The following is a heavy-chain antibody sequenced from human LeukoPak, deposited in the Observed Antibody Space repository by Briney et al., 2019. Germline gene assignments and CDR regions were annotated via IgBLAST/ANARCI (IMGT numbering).Heavy chain of an antibody. CDR2: MNEGGSHI. D-gene: IGHD1-1*01. CDR1: GFNFGVFW. V-gene: IGHV3-7*01. CDR3: ARLFDGVTTFDY. Sequence: GGSLRLSCAASGFNFGVFWMSWVRQAPGRGLQWVASMNEGGSHIYYEDSVKGRFTISRDNARKSLFLQMDSLRAEDTAVYYCARLFDGVTTFDYWGQGALVTVSS. J-gene: IGHJ4*02.